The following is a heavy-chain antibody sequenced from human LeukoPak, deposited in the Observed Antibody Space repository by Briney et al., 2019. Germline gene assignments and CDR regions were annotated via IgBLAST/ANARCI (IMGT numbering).Heavy chain of an antibody. Sequence: KSGGSLRLSCAASGFTFSSYSMNWVRQAPGKGLEWIGSIYYSGSTYYNPSLKSRVTISVDTSKNQFSLKLRSVTAADTAVYYCARISSSNWYNERGAFDVWGQGTMVTVSS. J-gene: IGHJ3*01. CDR2: IYYSGST. V-gene: IGHV4-39*07. D-gene: IGHD6-13*01. CDR3: ARISSSNWYNERGAFDV. CDR1: GFTFSSYS.